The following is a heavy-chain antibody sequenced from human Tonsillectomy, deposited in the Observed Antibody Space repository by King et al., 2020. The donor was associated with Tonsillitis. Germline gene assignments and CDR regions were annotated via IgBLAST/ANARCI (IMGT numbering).Heavy chain of an antibody. CDR1: GYSFTSYW. D-gene: IGHD1-26*01. CDR2: IDPGDSDT. V-gene: IGHV5-51*01. J-gene: IGHJ4*02. CDR3: ARLGPYLGATRPFDY. Sequence: QLVQSGAEVKKPGESLKISCKGSGYSFTSYWIGWVRQMPGKGLEWMGIIDPGDSDTRYSPSFQGQVTISADKSISTAYLQWSSLKASDTAMYYCARLGPYLGATRPFDYWGQGTLVTVSS.